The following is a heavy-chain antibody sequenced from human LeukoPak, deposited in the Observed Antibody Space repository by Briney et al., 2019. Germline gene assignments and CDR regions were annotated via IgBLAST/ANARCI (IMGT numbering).Heavy chain of an antibody. CDR2: VTWNSDRL. CDR1: GFIFDDYA. Sequence: PGGSLRLSCAPSGFIFDDYAMQWVRQAPGKGLEWVSSVTWNSDRLDYADSVKGRFIISRDNAKNSLYLQMNNLRVEDTALYFCAKDIYRTYFDSSGRPYSYFYMDVWGKGTTVTVSS. D-gene: IGHD3-22*01. V-gene: IGHV3-9*01. CDR3: AKDIYRTYFDSSGRPYSYFYMDV. J-gene: IGHJ6*03.